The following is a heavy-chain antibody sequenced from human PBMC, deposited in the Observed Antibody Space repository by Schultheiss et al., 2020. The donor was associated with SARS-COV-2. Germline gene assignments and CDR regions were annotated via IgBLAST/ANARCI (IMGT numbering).Heavy chain of an antibody. V-gene: IGHV1-2*06. CDR2: INPKTGAT. J-gene: IGHJ4*02. Sequence: ASVKVSCKTSGYTFTDYYMHWVRRAPGQGLEWVGRINPKTGATNYAQKFQARVTMTRETSITTAYMELSGLRSEDTAVYYCATCAKVTSGPFYFDYWGQGTLVTVSS. D-gene: IGHD1-26*01. CDR3: ATCAKVTSGPFYFDY. CDR1: GYTFTDYY.